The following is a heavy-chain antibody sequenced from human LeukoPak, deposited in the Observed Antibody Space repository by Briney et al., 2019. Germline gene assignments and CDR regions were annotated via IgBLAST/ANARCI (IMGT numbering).Heavy chain of an antibody. D-gene: IGHD6-13*01. Sequence: PGGSLRLSCAASGFTFSTYWMHWVRQAPGTGLVWVSRINSDGSSTTYADSVKGRFTISRDNAKNMLSLQMNSLRAEDTAVYYCTRQQLDAFDIWGPGTMVTVSS. CDR2: INSDGSST. J-gene: IGHJ3*02. CDR3: TRQQLDAFDI. V-gene: IGHV3-74*01. CDR1: GFTFSTYW.